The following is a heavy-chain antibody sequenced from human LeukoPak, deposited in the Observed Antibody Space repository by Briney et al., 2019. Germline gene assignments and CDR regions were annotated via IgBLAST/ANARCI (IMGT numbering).Heavy chain of an antibody. CDR3: ARGAQYSNYYYYYYMDV. CDR2: IIPIFGTA. D-gene: IGHD4-11*01. J-gene: IGHJ6*03. CDR1: GGTFSSYA. Sequence: SVKVSCKASGGTFSSYAISWVRQAPGQGLEWMGGIIPIFGTANYAQKFQGRVTITTDESTSTAYMELSSLRSEDTAVYYCARGAQYSNYYYYYYMDVWGKGTTVTVSS. V-gene: IGHV1-69*05.